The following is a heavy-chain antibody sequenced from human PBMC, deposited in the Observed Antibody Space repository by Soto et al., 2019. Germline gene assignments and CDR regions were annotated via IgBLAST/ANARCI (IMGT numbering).Heavy chain of an antibody. V-gene: IGHV4-30-2*01. J-gene: IGHJ4*02. CDR2: IYHSGST. Sequence: SETLSLTCAVSGGSISSGGYSWSWIRQPPGRGLEWIGYIYHSGSTYYNPSLKSRVTISVDRSKNQFSLKLSSVTAADTAVYYCAREQIQSYWGFGESYFDYWGQGTLVTAPQ. CDR3: AREQIQSYWGFGESYFDY. CDR1: GGSISSGGYS. D-gene: IGHD3-10*01.